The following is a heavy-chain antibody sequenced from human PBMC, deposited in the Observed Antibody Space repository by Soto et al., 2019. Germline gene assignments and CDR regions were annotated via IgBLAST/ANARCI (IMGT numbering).Heavy chain of an antibody. D-gene: IGHD3-3*01. V-gene: IGHV3-30*18. J-gene: IGHJ6*02. CDR1: GFTFSSYG. CDR2: ISYDGSNK. CDR3: AKGPYDFWSGYKGSGYYYYYGMDV. Sequence: LRLSCAASGFTFSSYGMHWVRQAPGKGLEWVAVISYDGSNKYYADSVKGRFTISRDNSKNTLYLQMNSLRAEDTAVYYCAKGPYDFWSGYKGSGYYYYYGMDVWGQGTTVTVSS.